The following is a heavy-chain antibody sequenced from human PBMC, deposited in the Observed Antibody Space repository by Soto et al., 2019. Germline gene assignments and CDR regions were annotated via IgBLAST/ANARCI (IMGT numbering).Heavy chain of an antibody. CDR3: ARPSLQYMVDYSMDV. CDR2: IIPSYVAA. CDR1: GGTFSSYA. J-gene: IGHJ6*02. Sequence: QVQLVQSGAEVKRPGSSVKVSCKASGGTFSSYAINWVRQAPGQGLEWVGGIIPSYVAASYAQKFVGRVRITADESTNTATMELSSLTYEDTAVYFCARPSLQYMVDYSMDVLGQGTKVTVS. D-gene: IGHD3-10*01. V-gene: IGHV1-69*01.